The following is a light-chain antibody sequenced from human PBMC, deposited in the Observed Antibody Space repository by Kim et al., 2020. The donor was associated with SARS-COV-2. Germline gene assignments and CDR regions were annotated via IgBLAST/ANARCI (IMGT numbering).Light chain of an antibody. CDR3: GSRDNNGPGV. V-gene: IGLV3-19*01. J-gene: IGLJ3*02. Sequence: AVGQTVRITCLGDSLRKYPASWYQQKPGQAPILVMHDKNNVRPSGVPDRFSGSNSGNTAFLTITRAQVEDEAAYYCGSRDNNGPGVFGGGTQLTVL. CDR2: DKN. CDR1: SLRKYP.